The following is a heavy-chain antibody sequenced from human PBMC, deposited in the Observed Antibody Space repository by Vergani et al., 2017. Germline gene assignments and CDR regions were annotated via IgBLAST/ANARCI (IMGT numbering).Heavy chain of an antibody. CDR3: ARVLGCCSSQLDWFDP. CDR1: GFTFSSYS. J-gene: IGHJ5*02. V-gene: IGHV3-21*01. CDR2: ISSSSSYV. Sequence: EVQLVESGGGLVKPGGSLRLSCAASGFTFSSYSMNWVRQAPGKGLEWVSSISSSSSYVYYADSVKGRFTISRDNAKNSLYLQMNSLRAEDTAVYYCARVLGCCSSQLDWFDPWGQGTLVTVSS. D-gene: IGHD1-1*01.